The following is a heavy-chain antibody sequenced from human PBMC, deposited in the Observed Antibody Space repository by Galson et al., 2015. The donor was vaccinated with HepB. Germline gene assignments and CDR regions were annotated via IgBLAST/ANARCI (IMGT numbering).Heavy chain of an antibody. D-gene: IGHD2-15*01. CDR3: AREAVVVVAATQYFDY. CDR2: IDPDSGDT. Sequence: SVKVSCKASGYTFTDYYIHRVRQAPGQGLEWMGWIDPDSGDTNYAQKFQGRVTVTRDTSISTAYTELSSLRSEDTAVYYCAREAVVVVAATQYFDYWGQGTLVTVSS. V-gene: IGHV1-2*02. CDR1: GYTFTDYY. J-gene: IGHJ4*02.